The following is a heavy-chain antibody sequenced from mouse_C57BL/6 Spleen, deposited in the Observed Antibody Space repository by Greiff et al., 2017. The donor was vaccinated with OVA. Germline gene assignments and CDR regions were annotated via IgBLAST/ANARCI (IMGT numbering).Heavy chain of an antibody. CDR2: IWTGGGT. V-gene: IGHV2-9-1*01. CDR3: ARERDYDAGDLDY. J-gene: IGHJ2*01. D-gene: IGHD2-4*01. Sequence: VMLVESGPGLVAPSQSLSITCTVSGFSLTSYAISWVRQPPGKGLEWLGVIWTGGGTNYNSALKSRLSISKDNSKSQVFLKMNSLQTDDTARYYCARERDYDAGDLDYWGQGTTLTVSS. CDR1: GFSLTSYA.